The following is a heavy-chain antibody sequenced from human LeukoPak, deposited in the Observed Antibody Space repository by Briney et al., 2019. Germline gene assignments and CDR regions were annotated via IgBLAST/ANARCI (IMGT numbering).Heavy chain of an antibody. J-gene: IGHJ4*02. CDR3: VKAVTLGFCSGGSCSAPFDY. D-gene: IGHD2-15*01. CDR2: ISWNSGSR. V-gene: IGHV3-9*03. CDR1: RFTFDDYA. Sequence: GRSLRLSCAASRFTFDDYAMHWVRQGPGKGLEWVSGISWNSGSRVYVDSVKGRFTISRDDAKNSLYLQMDSLRPEDMALYYCVKAVTLGFCSGGSCSAPFDYWGQGTLVTVSS.